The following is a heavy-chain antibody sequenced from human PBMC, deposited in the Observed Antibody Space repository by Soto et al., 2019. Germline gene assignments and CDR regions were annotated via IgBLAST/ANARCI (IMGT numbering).Heavy chain of an antibody. D-gene: IGHD6-19*01. J-gene: IGHJ4*02. CDR3: ARPPPYSSGWYYFDY. Sequence: SVKVSCKASGGTFSSYAISWVRQAPGQGLEWMGGIIPIFGTANYAQKFQGRVTITADESTSTAYMELSSLRSEDTTVYYCARPPPYSSGWYYFDYWGQGTLVTVSS. CDR2: IIPIFGTA. CDR1: GGTFSSYA. V-gene: IGHV1-69*13.